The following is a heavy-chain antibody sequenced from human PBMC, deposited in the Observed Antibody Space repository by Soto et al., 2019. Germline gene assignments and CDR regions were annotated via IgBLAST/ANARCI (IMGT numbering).Heavy chain of an antibody. CDR2: IYHSGST. Sequence: QLQLQESGSGLVKPSQTLSLTCAVSGGSISSGGYSWSWIRQPPGKGLEWIGYIYHSGSTYYNPSLKSRVTISVDRSKNQFSLKLSSVTAADTAVYYCARGYDGSANSYYYGMDVWGQGTTVTVSS. CDR3: ARGYDGSANSYYYGMDV. CDR1: GGSISSGGYS. V-gene: IGHV4-30-2*01. J-gene: IGHJ6*02. D-gene: IGHD3-22*01.